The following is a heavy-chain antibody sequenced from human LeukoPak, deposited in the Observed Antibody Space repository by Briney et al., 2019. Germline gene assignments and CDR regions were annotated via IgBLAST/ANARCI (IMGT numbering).Heavy chain of an antibody. CDR2: VSSNGDST. CDR3: ARRGNALNALDY. J-gene: IGHJ4*02. CDR1: GFTFSSFF. V-gene: IGHV3-64*01. Sequence: GGSLRLSCAASGFTFSSFFMHWVRQAPGKGRESVSAVSSNGDSTYYANSVKGRFTISRDNSKNTVYLQMGSLRPEDMAVYYCARRGNALNALDYWGQGTLVTVSS. D-gene: IGHD1-1*01.